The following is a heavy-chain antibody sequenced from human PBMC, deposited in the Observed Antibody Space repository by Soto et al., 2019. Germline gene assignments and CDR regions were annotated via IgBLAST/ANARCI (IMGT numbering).Heavy chain of an antibody. D-gene: IGHD2-15*01. CDR1: GFTFSSYA. V-gene: IGHV3-23*01. CDR2: ISGSGGST. CDR3: AKGGVDYYYYMDV. Sequence: GGSLRLSCAASGFTFSSYAMCLVRQAPGKGVEWVSAISGSGGSTYYADSVKGRFTISRDNSKNTLYLQVNSLRAEDTAVYYCAKGGVDYYYYMDVWGKGTTVTVSS. J-gene: IGHJ6*03.